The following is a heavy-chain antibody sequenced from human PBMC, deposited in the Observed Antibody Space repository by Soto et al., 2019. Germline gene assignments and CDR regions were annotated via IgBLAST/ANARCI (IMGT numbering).Heavy chain of an antibody. CDR3: ARGLKQFDY. J-gene: IGHJ4*02. V-gene: IGHV1-18*01. CDR1: YTMSVYR. CDR2: ISAYNGNT. Sequence: YTMSVYRISRRRQAPGQGLEWMGWISAYNGNTNYAQKLQGRVTMTTDTSTSTAYMELRSLRSDDTAVYYCARGLKQFDYWGRRTLVTVSS. D-gene: IGHD6-19*01.